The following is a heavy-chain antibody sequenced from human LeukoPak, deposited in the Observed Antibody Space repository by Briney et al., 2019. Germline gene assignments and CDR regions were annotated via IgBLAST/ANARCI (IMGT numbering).Heavy chain of an antibody. Sequence: SVKVSCKASGYTFTGYYMHWVRQAPGQGLEWMGKIIPIFGTPNYVQKFQGRVTITTDESARTAYMELSSLRSEDTALYYCAASMVTFGGIIDYYFDYWGQGTLVTVSS. CDR1: GYTFTGYY. D-gene: IGHD3-16*02. J-gene: IGHJ4*02. CDR3: AASMVTFGGIIDYYFDY. V-gene: IGHV1-69*05. CDR2: IIPIFGTP.